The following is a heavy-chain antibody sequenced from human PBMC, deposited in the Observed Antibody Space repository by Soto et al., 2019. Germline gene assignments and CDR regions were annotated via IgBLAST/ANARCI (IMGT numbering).Heavy chain of an antibody. CDR3: VRDTAYCSGGTCYSSHDMDV. CDR2: ISYDGSNK. CDR1: GFTFSSYA. J-gene: IGHJ6*02. D-gene: IGHD2-15*01. Sequence: PGGSLRLSCAASGFTFSSYAMHWVRQAPGKGLEWVAVISYDGSNKYYADSVKGRFTISRDNSKNTLYLEMNSLRVEDTAVYHCVRDTAYCSGGTCYSSHDMDVWGQGTTVTVSS. V-gene: IGHV3-30*04.